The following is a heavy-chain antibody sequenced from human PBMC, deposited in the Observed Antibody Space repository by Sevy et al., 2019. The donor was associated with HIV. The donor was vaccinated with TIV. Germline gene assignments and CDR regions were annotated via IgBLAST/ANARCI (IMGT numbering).Heavy chain of an antibody. V-gene: IGHV3-48*03. CDR3: ARDLPPSATTVAHFDY. Sequence: GGSLRLSCAASGFMFSSYEMNWVRQAPGKGLEWVLYISSSGSTIYYADSVRGRFTISSDNAKNSLYLQMNSLRADDTSVYYCARDLPPSATTVAHFDYWGQGTLVTVSS. CDR2: ISSSGSTI. D-gene: IGHD4-17*01. J-gene: IGHJ4*02. CDR1: GFMFSSYE.